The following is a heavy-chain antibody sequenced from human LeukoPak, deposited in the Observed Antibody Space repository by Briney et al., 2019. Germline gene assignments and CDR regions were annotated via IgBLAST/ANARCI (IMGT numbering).Heavy chain of an antibody. D-gene: IGHD2-15*01. Sequence: GGSLRLSCAASAFTAIIYWMSWVRPGPREGLERVANIKQDGSERYYVDSVKGRFTISRDNAKNSLYLQMSSLRAEDTAVYYCARGPSGGNGFSYWGQGTLVTVSS. V-gene: IGHV3-7*04. CDR3: ARGPSGGNGFSY. CDR2: IKQDGSER. J-gene: IGHJ4*02. CDR1: AFTAIIYW.